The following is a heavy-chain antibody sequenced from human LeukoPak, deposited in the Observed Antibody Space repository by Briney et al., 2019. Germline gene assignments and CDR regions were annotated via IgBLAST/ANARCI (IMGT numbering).Heavy chain of an antibody. CDR2: ISSSGCTK. V-gene: IGHV3-11*01. J-gene: IGHJ4*02. D-gene: IGHD6-6*01. CDR3: ARSGAYRSFPPDS. Sequence: PGGSLTLSCEPSVLTFSDYYMGCTRQSPGEGREWVSYISSSGCTKYCADSVKGRFTISRDNAENSLYLEMNGLRAEDTAVYYCARSGAYRSFPPDSWGQGTLVTVSS. CDR1: VLTFSDYY.